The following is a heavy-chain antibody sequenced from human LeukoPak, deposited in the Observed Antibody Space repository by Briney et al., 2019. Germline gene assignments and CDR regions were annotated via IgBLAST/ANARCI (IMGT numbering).Heavy chain of an antibody. CDR2: ISAGGGST. CDR3: AKTIQGNIYAHFDY. J-gene: IGHJ4*02. D-gene: IGHD2/OR15-2a*01. CDR1: QFTFSNYG. Sequence: GGSLRLSCATSQFTFSNYGMRWVRQDPGKGLEWVSSISAGGGSTYYGDSVKGRLTISRDNSKNTLYLQMHSLRAEDTAVYYCAKTIQGNIYAHFDYWGQGTLVSVSS. V-gene: IGHV3-23*01.